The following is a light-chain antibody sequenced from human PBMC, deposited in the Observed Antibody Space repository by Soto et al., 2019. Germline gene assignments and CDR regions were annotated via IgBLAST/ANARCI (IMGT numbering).Light chain of an antibody. J-gene: IGLJ3*02. CDR3: CSYAGSYSWV. Sequence: QSALTQPRSVSGSPGQSVTISCTGTSSDVGAYNYVSWYQHHPGKAPKVMIYDVSERPSGVPDRFSGSKSDNKASLTISGLPAEDEVGYYCCSYAGSYSWVFGGGTQLTVL. CDR2: DVS. CDR1: SSDVGAYNY. V-gene: IGLV2-11*01.